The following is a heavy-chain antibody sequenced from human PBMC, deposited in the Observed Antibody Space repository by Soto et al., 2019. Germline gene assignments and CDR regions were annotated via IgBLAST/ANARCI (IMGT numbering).Heavy chain of an antibody. CDR1: GFSLTTSGRG. CDR3: AHRLAMRDAFDV. J-gene: IGHJ3*01. V-gene: IGHV2-5*02. CDR2: FFWGDEK. Sequence: QITLKESGPTLVKPTQTLTLTCTFSGFSLTTSGRGVGWIRQPPGKALEWLALFFWGDEKRYSPSLKTRLTTSKDTSNNLVVLTMTNMGPEDTATYSRAHRLAMRDAFDVWGQGTVVTVSS.